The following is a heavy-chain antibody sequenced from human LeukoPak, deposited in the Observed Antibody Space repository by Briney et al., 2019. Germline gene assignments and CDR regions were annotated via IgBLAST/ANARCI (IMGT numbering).Heavy chain of an antibody. CDR2: INSDGSAT. Sequence: GGSLRLSCAASGLTFSSYWMHWVRQAPGKGLVWVSRINSDGSATGYADSVKGRFTISRDNAKNTVYLQMNSLRAEDTALYYCVRGATTVTGNYFYYYMDVWGKGTTVTV. J-gene: IGHJ6*03. CDR3: VRGATTVTGNYFYYYMDV. D-gene: IGHD4-11*01. V-gene: IGHV3-74*01. CDR1: GLTFSSYW.